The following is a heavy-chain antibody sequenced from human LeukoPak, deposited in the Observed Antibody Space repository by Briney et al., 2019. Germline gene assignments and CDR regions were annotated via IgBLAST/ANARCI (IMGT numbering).Heavy chain of an antibody. V-gene: IGHV3-53*01. J-gene: IGHJ5*02. Sequence: GGSLRLSCAASGFIVSSNYMTWVRQAPGKGLEWISVLYSGGTTYYADSVKGRFSISRDNSNNTLYLQMNSLRAEDTAVYYCARVNRGAYDSWGQGTLVTVSS. CDR1: GFIVSSNY. CDR3: ARVNRGAYDS. CDR2: LYSGGTT. D-gene: IGHD5-12*01.